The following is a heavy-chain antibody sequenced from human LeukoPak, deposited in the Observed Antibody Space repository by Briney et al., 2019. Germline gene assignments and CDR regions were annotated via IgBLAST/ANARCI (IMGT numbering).Heavy chain of an antibody. CDR3: ASAAVTTDYYYGMDV. V-gene: IGHV1-2*02. D-gene: IGHD4-17*01. CDR1: GYTFTGYY. J-gene: IGHJ6*02. Sequence: ASVKVSCKASGYTFTGYYMHWVRQAPGQGLEWMGWINPNSGGTNYAQKFQGRVTMTRDTSISTAYMELCRLRSDDTAVYYCASAAVTTDYYYGMDVWGQGTAVTVSS. CDR2: INPNSGGT.